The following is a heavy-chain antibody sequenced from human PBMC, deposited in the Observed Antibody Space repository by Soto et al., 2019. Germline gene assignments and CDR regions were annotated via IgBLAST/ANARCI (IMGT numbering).Heavy chain of an antibody. CDR2: ISTKGGTT. Sequence: GGSLRLSRAASGFNFSTYSMFWVRQAPGKGLEYVSAISTKGGTTYYANSVKGRFTVSRDNSKSTLYLQMGSLRVEDMAVYYCARRGQQLVQDYWGQGTLVTVSS. J-gene: IGHJ4*02. V-gene: IGHV3-64*01. D-gene: IGHD6-13*01. CDR3: ARRGQQLVQDY. CDR1: GFNFSTYS.